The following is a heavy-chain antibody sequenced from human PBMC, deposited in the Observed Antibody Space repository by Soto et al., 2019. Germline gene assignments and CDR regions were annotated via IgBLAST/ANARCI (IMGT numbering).Heavy chain of an antibody. CDR1: GFTFSNYS. V-gene: IGHV3-21*06. Sequence: GGSLRLSCAASGFTFSNYSMNWARQAPGKGLEWVSSISSSSGYIYYADSVKGRFTISRDNAKNSLYLQMSSLRAEDTAVYYCARGGYCGGDCYPYYFDYWGQGTLVTVSS. CDR3: ARGGYCGGDCYPYYFDY. CDR2: ISSSSGYI. D-gene: IGHD2-21*02. J-gene: IGHJ4*02.